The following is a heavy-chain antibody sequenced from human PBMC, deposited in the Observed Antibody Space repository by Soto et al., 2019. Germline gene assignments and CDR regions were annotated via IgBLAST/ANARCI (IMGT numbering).Heavy chain of an antibody. Sequence: SETLSLTCAVYGGSFSGYYWSWIRQPPGKGLEWIGEINHSGSTNYNPSLKSRVTISVDTSKNQFSLKLSSVTAADTAVYYCARSRFFRSSGFDYWGQGTLVTVSS. J-gene: IGHJ4*02. V-gene: IGHV4-34*01. CDR2: INHSGST. D-gene: IGHD6-13*01. CDR1: GGSFSGYY. CDR3: ARSRFFRSSGFDY.